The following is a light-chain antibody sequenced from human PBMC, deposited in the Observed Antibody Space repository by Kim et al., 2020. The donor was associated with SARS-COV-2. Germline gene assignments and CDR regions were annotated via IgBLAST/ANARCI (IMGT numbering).Light chain of an antibody. J-gene: IGKJ1*01. V-gene: IGKV1-27*01. CDR1: QDIANS. CDR2: GAS. Sequence: ATVGNRVTITCRASQDIANSLAWYQQKPCTVPKVLIYGASTLQSGVPSRFSGSGSGTEFTLTIGSLQTEDVATYYCQKYNSAPWTFGPGTKVDIK. CDR3: QKYNSAPWT.